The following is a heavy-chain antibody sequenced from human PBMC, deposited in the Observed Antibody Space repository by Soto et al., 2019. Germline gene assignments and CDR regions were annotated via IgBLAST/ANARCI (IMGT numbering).Heavy chain of an antibody. J-gene: IGHJ4*02. V-gene: IGHV3-23*01. CDR3: AKDPQGEFQYCSGGSCYPVDY. CDR1: GFTFSSYA. CDR2: ISGSGGST. D-gene: IGHD2-15*01. Sequence: EVQLLESGGGLVQPGGSLRLSCAASGFTFSSYAMSWVRQAPGKGLEWVSAISGSGGSTYYEDFVKGRFTISRDNSKNTRYLQMNSLRAEDTAVYYCAKDPQGEFQYCSGGSCYPVDYWGQGTLVTVSS.